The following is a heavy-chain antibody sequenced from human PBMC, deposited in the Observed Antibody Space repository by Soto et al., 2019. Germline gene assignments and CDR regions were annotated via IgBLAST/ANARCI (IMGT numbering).Heavy chain of an antibody. Sequence: TLSLTCTVSGGSISSGDYYWSWIRQPPGKGLEWIGYIYYSGSTYYNPSLKSRVTISVDTSKNQFSLKLSSVTAADTAVYYCASSYCSGGSCYSLNWFDPWGQGTLVTVSS. CDR2: IYYSGST. J-gene: IGHJ5*02. V-gene: IGHV4-30-4*01. D-gene: IGHD2-15*01. CDR3: ASSYCSGGSCYSLNWFDP. CDR1: GGSISSGDYY.